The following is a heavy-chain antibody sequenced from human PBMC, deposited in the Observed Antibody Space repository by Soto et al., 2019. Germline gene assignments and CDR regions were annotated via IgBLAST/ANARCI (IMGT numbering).Heavy chain of an antibody. Sequence: ASVKVSCKASGYTFTSHGISWVRQAPGQGLEWMGWISAYNGNTNYAQKLQGRVTMTTDTSTSTAYMELRSLRSDDTAVYYCARDSTIFGVDTMLVVYWGQGTLVTVSS. V-gene: IGHV1-18*01. J-gene: IGHJ4*02. CDR1: GYTFTSHG. D-gene: IGHD3-3*01. CDR2: ISAYNGNT. CDR3: ARDSTIFGVDTMLVVY.